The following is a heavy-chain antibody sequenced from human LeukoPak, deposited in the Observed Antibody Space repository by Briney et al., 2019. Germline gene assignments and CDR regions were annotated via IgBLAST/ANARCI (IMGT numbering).Heavy chain of an antibody. CDR1: GFTFSSYW. CDR3: ARPLPFYYDSSGYYVS. V-gene: IGHV3-74*01. CDR2: INSHGSST. Sequence: PGGSLRLSCAASGFTFSSYWMHWVRQAPGKGLVWVSRINSHGSSTSYADSVKGRFTISRDNAKNTLYLQMNSLRAEDTAVYYSARPLPFYYDSSGYYVSWGQGTLVTVFS. D-gene: IGHD3-22*01. J-gene: IGHJ4*02.